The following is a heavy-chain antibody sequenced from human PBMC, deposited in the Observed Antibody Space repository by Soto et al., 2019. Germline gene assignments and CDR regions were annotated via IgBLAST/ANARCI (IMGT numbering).Heavy chain of an antibody. CDR3: ARDSHDPYNWFDP. CDR1: GGTFSSYA. V-gene: IGHV1-69*01. CDR2: IIPIFGTA. Sequence: QVQLVQSGAEVQKPGSSVKVSCKASGGTFSSYAISWVRQAPGQGLEWMGGIIPIFGTANYAEKFQGGVTITEDDSTSTAYMELSSLRSEDTAVYYCARDSHDPYNWFDPWGQGTLVTVSS. J-gene: IGHJ5*02.